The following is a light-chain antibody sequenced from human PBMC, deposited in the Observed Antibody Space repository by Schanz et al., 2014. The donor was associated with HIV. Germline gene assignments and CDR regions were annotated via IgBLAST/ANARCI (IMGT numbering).Light chain of an antibody. CDR1: QSVSNSY. Sequence: EIVLTQSPGTLSLSPGERATLSCRASQSVSNSYLAWYQQKPGQAPTLLIYGASKRATGIPDRFSGTGSGTDFTLTISRLEPEDFAVYYCQQYGSSPPYTFGQGTKLEIK. V-gene: IGKV3-20*01. CDR3: QQYGSSPPYT. CDR2: GAS. J-gene: IGKJ2*01.